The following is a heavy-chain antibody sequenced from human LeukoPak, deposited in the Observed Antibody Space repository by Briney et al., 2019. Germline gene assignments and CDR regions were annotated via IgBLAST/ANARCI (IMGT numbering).Heavy chain of an antibody. J-gene: IGHJ4*02. Sequence: SETLSLTCTVSGGSISSYYWNWIRQPPPKRLQWIGNIYYSGSTNYNHSLKSRVTISVDTSKNQFSLQQTSFTTAATTAYYCARDSPISSGISDFWGQGTLIPVSS. V-gene: IGHV4-59*01. CDR3: ARDSPISSGISDF. D-gene: IGHD6-6*01. CDR1: GGSISSYY. CDR2: IYYSGST.